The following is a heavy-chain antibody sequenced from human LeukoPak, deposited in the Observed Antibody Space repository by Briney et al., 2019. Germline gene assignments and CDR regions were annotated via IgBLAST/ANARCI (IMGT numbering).Heavy chain of an antibody. Sequence: PSETLSLTCTVSGGSISSGGYYWSWIRQPPGKGLEWIGYIYHSGSTYYNPSLKSRVTISVDRSKNQFSLKLSSVTAADTAVYYCARAVTVTTAWYYFDYWGQGTLVTVSS. V-gene: IGHV4-30-2*01. CDR2: IYHSGST. D-gene: IGHD4-11*01. CDR1: GGSISSGGYY. CDR3: ARAVTVTTAWYYFDY. J-gene: IGHJ4*02.